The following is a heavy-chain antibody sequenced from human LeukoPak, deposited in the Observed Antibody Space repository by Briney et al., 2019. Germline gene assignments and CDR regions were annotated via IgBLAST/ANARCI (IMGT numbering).Heavy chain of an antibody. CDR3: ARAWTSAGRFDF. D-gene: IGHD6-13*01. Sequence: SETLSLTCTVSGDSISDGDYYWSWIRQPPGKGLEWLGYIYYSGGTYFNPSLKSRLTISVDTSRNQFSLKLSSVTAADTAVYYCARAWTSAGRFDFWGQGTLVPVSS. CDR1: GDSISDGDYY. J-gene: IGHJ4*02. CDR2: IYYSGGT. V-gene: IGHV4-30-4*01.